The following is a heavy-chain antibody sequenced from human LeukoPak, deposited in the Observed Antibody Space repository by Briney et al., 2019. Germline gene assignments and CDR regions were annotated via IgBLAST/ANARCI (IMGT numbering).Heavy chain of an antibody. J-gene: IGHJ4*02. CDR2: ISSSSSTI. CDR1: VFTFSSYS. D-gene: IGHD1-26*01. CDR3: AREGIVGATLGLDY. Sequence: GGSLRLSCAAYVFTFSSYSMNWVRQAPGKGLEWVSYISSSSSTIYYADSVKGRFTISRDNAKNSLYLQMNSLRAEDTAVYYCAREGIVGATLGLDYWGQGTLVTVSS. V-gene: IGHV3-48*01.